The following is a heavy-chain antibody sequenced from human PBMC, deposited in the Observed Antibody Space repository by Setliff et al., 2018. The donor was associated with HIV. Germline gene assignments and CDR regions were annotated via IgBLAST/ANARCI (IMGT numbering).Heavy chain of an antibody. D-gene: IGHD3-10*01. CDR3: ARAPFYYGSGSYQTFDY. CDR1: GDPMSSTSYY. J-gene: IGHJ4*02. CDR2: VFYSGST. V-gene: IGHV4-39*07. Sequence: PSETLSLTCTVSGDPMSSTSYYWGWIRQPPGKGLEWIGTVFYSGSTSYSPPLKSRVTISVDTSKNQFSLKLSSVTAADTAVYYCARAPFYYGSGSYQTFDYWGQGALVTVSS.